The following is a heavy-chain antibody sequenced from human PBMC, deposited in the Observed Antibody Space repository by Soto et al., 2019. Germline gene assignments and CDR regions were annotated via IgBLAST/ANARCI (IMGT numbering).Heavy chain of an antibody. CDR2: ISAYNGNT. Sequence: ASVKVSCKASGYTFTSYGISWVRQAPGEGLEWMGWISAYNGNTNYAQKLQGRVTMTTDTSTSTAYMELRSLRSDDTAVYYCALWAYYYDSSGYTPIPTFDYWGQGTLVTVSS. CDR1: GYTFTSYG. CDR3: ALWAYYYDSSGYTPIPTFDY. D-gene: IGHD3-22*01. J-gene: IGHJ4*02. V-gene: IGHV1-18*01.